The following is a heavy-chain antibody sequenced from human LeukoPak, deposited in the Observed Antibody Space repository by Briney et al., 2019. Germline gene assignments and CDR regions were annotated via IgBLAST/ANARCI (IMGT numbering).Heavy chain of an antibody. D-gene: IGHD4-23*01. Sequence: PSQTLSLTCAISGDSVSNKNTAWNWIRQSPSRGLEWLGRTYYRSKWHNTYAASVKSRITINPDTSKNQFSLQLNSVTPEDTAVYFCVRLDGGDIDYWGQGTLVTVSS. V-gene: IGHV6-1*01. CDR2: TYYRSKWHN. J-gene: IGHJ4*02. CDR1: GDSVSNKNTA. CDR3: VRLDGGDIDY.